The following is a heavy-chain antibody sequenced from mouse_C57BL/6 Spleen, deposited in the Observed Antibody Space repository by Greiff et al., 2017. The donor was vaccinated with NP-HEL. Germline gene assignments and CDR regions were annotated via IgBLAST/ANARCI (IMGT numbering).Heavy chain of an antibody. V-gene: IGHV14-2*01. J-gene: IGHJ3*01. CDR3: ASPSDGYYVGAWFAY. D-gene: IGHD2-3*01. Sequence: EVQLQQSGAELVKPGASVKLSCTASGFNIKDYYMHWVKQRTEQGLEWIGRIDPEDGETKYAPKFQGKATIPADTSSTTAYLQLSSLTSEDAAVYYCASPSDGYYVGAWFAYWGQGTLVTVSA. CDR1: GFNIKDYY. CDR2: IDPEDGET.